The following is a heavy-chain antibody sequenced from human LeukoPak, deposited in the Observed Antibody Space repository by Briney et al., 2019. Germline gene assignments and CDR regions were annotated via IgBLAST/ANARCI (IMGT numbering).Heavy chain of an antibody. CDR2: IYYSGST. Sequence: SETLSLTCTVSGGSISSYYWSWIRQPPGKGLEWIGYIYYSGSTNYNPSLKSRVTISVDTSKNQFSLKLSSVTAADTAVYYCARGSDGSLDYWGQGTLVTVSS. J-gene: IGHJ4*02. CDR3: ARGSDGSLDY. V-gene: IGHV4-59*12. D-gene: IGHD1-26*01. CDR1: GGSISSYY.